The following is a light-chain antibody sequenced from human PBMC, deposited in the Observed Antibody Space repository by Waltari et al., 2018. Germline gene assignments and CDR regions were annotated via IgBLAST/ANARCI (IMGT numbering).Light chain of an antibody. CDR3: AVWDDSLNGPV. Sequence: QSVLTQPPSASGTPGQRVTISCSGSSSNIGSNTVNWYQQLPGTAPKLLIYSNMPRPSGVPARFSGSKSGTSASLAISGLQSEDEADYYCAVWDDSLNGPVFGGGTKLTVL. J-gene: IGLJ2*01. CDR1: SSNIGSNT. V-gene: IGLV1-44*01. CDR2: SNM.